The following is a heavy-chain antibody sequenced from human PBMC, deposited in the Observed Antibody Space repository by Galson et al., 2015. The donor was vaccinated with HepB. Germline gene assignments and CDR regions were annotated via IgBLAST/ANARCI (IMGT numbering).Heavy chain of an antibody. Sequence: SVKVSCKVSGGTFNSYAISWVRLAPGQRLEWMGGVIPIFGATDYAQKFQGRVTITADDSTGTVYMQLSSLRSEDTAVYYCATDPGRTYYYYNMDGWGKGTTVTVSS. J-gene: IGHJ6*03. CDR3: ATDPGRTYYYYNMDG. V-gene: IGHV1-69*13. CDR1: GGTFNSYA. CDR2: VIPIFGAT. D-gene: IGHD1/OR15-1a*01.